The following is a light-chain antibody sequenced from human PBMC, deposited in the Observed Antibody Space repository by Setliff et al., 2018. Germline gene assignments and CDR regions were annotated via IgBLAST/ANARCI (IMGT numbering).Light chain of an antibody. CDR2: EVT. CDR3: NSYTGTTTPYV. J-gene: IGLJ1*01. Sequence: QSALTQPASVSGSPGQSITISCTGTSNDIGYYNFVSWYQQYPGKHPKLLIYEVTNRPSGVSNRFSGSKSGNTASLTISGLQAEDEADYYCNSYTGTTTPYVFGTGTK. CDR1: SNDIGYYNF. V-gene: IGLV2-14*03.